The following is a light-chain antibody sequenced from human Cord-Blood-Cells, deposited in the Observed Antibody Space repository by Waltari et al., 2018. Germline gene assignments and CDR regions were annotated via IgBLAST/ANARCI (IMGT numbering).Light chain of an antibody. CDR3: QQYYSALIT. J-gene: IGKJ5*01. CDR2: WAS. CDR1: QSVLYSSNNKNY. Sequence: DIVMTQSPDSLAVSLGERATINCKSSQSVLYSSNNKNYLAWYQQKPGQPPKLLIYWASTRESGVPGRFSGRGSGTDFTPTISSLQAEDVAVYYCQQYYSALITFGQGTRLEIK. V-gene: IGKV4-1*01.